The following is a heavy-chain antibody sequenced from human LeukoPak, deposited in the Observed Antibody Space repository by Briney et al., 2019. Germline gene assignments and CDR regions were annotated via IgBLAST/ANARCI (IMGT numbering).Heavy chain of an antibody. CDR1: GGSFSGYY. D-gene: IGHD3-3*01. V-gene: IGHV4-34*01. CDR2: INHRGST. Sequence: PSETLSLTCAVYGGSFSGYYWSWIRQPPGKGLEWIGEINHRGSTNYNPSLKSRVTISVDTSKNQFSLKLSSVTAADTAVYYCARGGAIFGVVIARAYFDYWGQGTLVTVSS. CDR3: ARGGAIFGVVIARAYFDY. J-gene: IGHJ4*02.